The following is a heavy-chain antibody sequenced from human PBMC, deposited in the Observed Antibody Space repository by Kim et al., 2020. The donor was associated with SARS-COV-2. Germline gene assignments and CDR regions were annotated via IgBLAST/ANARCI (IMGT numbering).Heavy chain of an antibody. CDR2: INAGNHNT. Sequence: ASVKVSCKTPGYSFTSDALQWVRQAPGQRLEWMGWINAGNHNTKYSQKFQGRVTFTRDTSASTAYMELSDLRLDDTAVYYCARGYFGEFLGAFDVWGQGTIIIVSS. J-gene: IGHJ3*01. CDR1: GYSFTSDA. V-gene: IGHV1-3*01. D-gene: IGHD3-9*01. CDR3: ARGYFGEFLGAFDV.